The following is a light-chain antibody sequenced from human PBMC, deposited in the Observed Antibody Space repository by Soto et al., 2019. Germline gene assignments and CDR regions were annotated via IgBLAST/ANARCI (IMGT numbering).Light chain of an antibody. CDR2: DAS. V-gene: IGKV3-20*01. CDR3: QQYEGSPVT. J-gene: IGKJ1*01. CDR1: QSVSSY. Sequence: EIVMTQSPGTLSLSPGERATLSCRASQSVSSYLAWYQQKPGQAPRLLISDASDRATGIPDRFSGSGSGTDFTLTISRLVPEDFAVYYCQQYEGSPVTFGQGTKVDIK.